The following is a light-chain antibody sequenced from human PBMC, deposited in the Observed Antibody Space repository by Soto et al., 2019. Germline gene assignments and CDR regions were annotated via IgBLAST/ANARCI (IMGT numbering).Light chain of an antibody. V-gene: IGKV1-12*01. CDR1: QGISRW. CDR2: ATS. CDR3: QQANSFPIT. J-gene: IGKJ5*01. Sequence: DIQMTQSPSSVSASVGDRVTITCRASQGISRWLAWYQQKPGKAPKFLIYATSSFQSGVPSRFSGSGSGTDFTLTISSLQPEDFATYYCQQANSFPITCGQGTRLEIK.